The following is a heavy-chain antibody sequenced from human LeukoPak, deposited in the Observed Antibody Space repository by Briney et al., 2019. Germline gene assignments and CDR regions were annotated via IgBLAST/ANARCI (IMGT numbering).Heavy chain of an antibody. D-gene: IGHD5-24*01. V-gene: IGHV4-59*08. CDR1: GGSISSYY. CDR3: ARRRDGYNTDAFDI. Sequence: SETLSLTCTVSGGSISSYYWSWIRQPPGKGLEWIGYIYYSGSTNYNPSLKSRVTISVDTSKNQLSLKLSSVTAADTAVYCCARRRDGYNTDAFDIWGQGTMVTVSS. CDR2: IYYSGST. J-gene: IGHJ3*02.